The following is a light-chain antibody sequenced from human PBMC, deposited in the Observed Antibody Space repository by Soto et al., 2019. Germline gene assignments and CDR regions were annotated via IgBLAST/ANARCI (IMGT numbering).Light chain of an antibody. CDR3: GTWDSRLSGYVV. V-gene: IGLV1-51*02. CDR1: NSNIGNNY. Sequence: QSVLTQPPSVSAGPGQKVTISCSGSNSNIGNNYVSWYQHVPGTAPRLVIYESDKRPPGIPDRFSGSKSGTSATLGITGLQTGDEADYYCGTWDSRLSGYVVFGGGTKLTVL. J-gene: IGLJ2*01. CDR2: ESD.